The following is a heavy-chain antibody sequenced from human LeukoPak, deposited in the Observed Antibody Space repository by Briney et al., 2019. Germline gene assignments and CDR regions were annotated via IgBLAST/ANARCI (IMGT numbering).Heavy chain of an antibody. D-gene: IGHD3-10*01. Sequence: PSKTLSLTCAVYGGSFSGYYWSWIRQPPGKGLEWIGEINHSGSTNYNPSLKSRVTISVDTSRNQFSLKLSSVTAADTAVYYCASGQYGSGSYYTPWGQGTLVTVSS. V-gene: IGHV4-34*01. J-gene: IGHJ4*02. CDR3: ASGQYGSGSYYTP. CDR2: INHSGST. CDR1: GGSFSGYY.